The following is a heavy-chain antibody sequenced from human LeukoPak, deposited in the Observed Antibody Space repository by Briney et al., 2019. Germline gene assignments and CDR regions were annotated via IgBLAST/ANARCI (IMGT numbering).Heavy chain of an antibody. D-gene: IGHD7-27*01. CDR3: ARYWGIENPFSGVEP. CDR2: IHYTGST. CDR1: GGSISSHY. V-gene: IGHV4-59*11. Sequence: SETLTLTCSISGGSISSHYWSWIRQPPGKGLEWIGYIHYTGSTYYNPSLKSRINISVDTSNNQFSLRMTSVTAADTAVYYCARYWGIENPFSGVEPCGQGILVTVSS. J-gene: IGHJ5*02.